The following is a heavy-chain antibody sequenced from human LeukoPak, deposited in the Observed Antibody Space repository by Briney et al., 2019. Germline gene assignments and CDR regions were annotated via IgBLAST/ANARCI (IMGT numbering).Heavy chain of an antibody. J-gene: IGHJ4*02. CDR3: ARGRYYFEY. Sequence: GGSLRLSCVGSGVSGSTINLFGIHWVRQAPGKGLVCVSRINSDGSSTSYADSVKGRFTISRDNAKNTLYLQMNNLRAEDTAVYYCARGRYYFEYWGQGTLVTVSS. CDR2: INSDGSST. D-gene: IGHD4-17*01. CDR1: GSTINLFG. V-gene: IGHV3-74*01.